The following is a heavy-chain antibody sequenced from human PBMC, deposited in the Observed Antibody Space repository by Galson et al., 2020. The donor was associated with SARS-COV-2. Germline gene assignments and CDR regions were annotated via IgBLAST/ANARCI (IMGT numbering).Heavy chain of an antibody. CDR3: ARVGKGIAVAGLDY. V-gene: IGHV4-59*01. Sequence: ASETLSLTCTVSGGSISSYYWSWIRQPPGKGLEWIGYIYYSGSTNYNPSLKSRVTISVDTSKNQFSLKLSSVTAADTAVYYCARVGKGIAVAGLDYWGQGTLVTVSS. CDR1: GGSISSYY. D-gene: IGHD6-19*01. CDR2: IYYSGST. J-gene: IGHJ4*02.